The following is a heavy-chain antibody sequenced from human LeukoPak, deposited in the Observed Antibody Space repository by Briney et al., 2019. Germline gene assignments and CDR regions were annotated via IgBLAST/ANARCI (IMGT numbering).Heavy chain of an antibody. D-gene: IGHD3-10*01. CDR3: AKDMVRGVRPYYFDY. Sequence: PGGSLRLSCAASGFTFSSYAMSWVRQASGKGLEWVSAISGSGGSTYYADSVKGRFTISRDNSKNTLYLQMNSLRAEDTAVYYCAKDMVRGVRPYYFDYWGQGTLVTVSS. V-gene: IGHV3-23*01. J-gene: IGHJ4*02. CDR2: ISGSGGST. CDR1: GFTFSSYA.